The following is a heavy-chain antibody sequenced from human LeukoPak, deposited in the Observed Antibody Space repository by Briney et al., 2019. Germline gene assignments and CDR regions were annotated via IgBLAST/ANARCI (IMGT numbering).Heavy chain of an antibody. D-gene: IGHD3-3*01. CDR3: ARGFHDWCGYFFTPYH. V-gene: IGHV1-18*01. J-gene: IGHJ5*02. CDR2: ISAYNGNT. CDR1: GYAFTSYG. Sequence: ASVKVSCKASGYAFTSYGISWVRQAPGQGLEWMGWISAYNGNTNYAQKLQGRVTMITDTSTSTAYMELRSLRSDDTAVYYCARGFHDWCGYFFTPYHWGQGTLVTVSS.